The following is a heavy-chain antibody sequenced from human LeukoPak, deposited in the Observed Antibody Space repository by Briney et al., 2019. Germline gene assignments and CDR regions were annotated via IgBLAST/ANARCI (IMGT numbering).Heavy chain of an antibody. CDR2: IKTKTDGGTT. D-gene: IGHD3-3*01. CDR3: TTGSTDFDFWFGYYYFDH. J-gene: IGHJ4*02. V-gene: IGHV3-15*01. CDR1: GFTFSQAW. Sequence: KPGGSLRLSCAASGFTFSQAWMTWVRQAPGQGLEWVGRIKTKTDGGTTDYSAPVKGRFTISRDDSKNTLYLQMTALRTDDTAVYFCTTGSTDFDFWFGYYYFDHWGQGSRVTVSS.